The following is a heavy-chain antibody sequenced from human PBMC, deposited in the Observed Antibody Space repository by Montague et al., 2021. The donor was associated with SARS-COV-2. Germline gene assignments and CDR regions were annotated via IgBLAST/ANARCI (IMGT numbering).Heavy chain of an antibody. CDR1: GFTFNYYV. CDR3: ARAGDSAHFYFDS. J-gene: IGHJ4*02. CDR2: IYSGGSDS. D-gene: IGHD1-26*01. Sequence: SLRLSCAASGFTFNYYVMSWVRQAPGKGLEWVSVIYSGGSDSYFADSVKGRFTVPRDNSKSTHYLHMHSLGVDDTAVYYCARAGDSAHFYFDSWGQGTLVTVSS. V-gene: IGHV3-23*03.